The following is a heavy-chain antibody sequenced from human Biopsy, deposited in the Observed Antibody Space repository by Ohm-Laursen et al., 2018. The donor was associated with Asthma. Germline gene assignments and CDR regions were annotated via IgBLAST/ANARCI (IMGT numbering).Heavy chain of an antibody. CDR1: GASITSSAYY. V-gene: IGHV4-39*01. CDR2: MYDGETT. CDR3: ARHDHRWDTYADF. D-gene: IGHD2-2*01. Sequence: SDTLSLTCTVSGASITSSAYYWGWIRQPPGKGLEWIGSMYDGETTYYSPPLKSRVTISVDTSKNQFSLILSSVTAADTAVYYCARHDHRWDTYADFWGQGTPVTVSS. J-gene: IGHJ4*02.